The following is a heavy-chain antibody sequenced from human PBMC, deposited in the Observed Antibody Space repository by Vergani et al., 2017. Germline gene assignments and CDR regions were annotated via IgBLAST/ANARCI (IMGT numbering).Heavy chain of an antibody. D-gene: IGHD2-2*01. J-gene: IGHJ6*03. Sequence: QVQLVQSGAEVKKPGSSVKVSCKASGGTFSSYAISWVRQAPGQGLEWMGGIIPNFGTANYAQKFQGRVTITADKSTSTAYMELSSLRSEDTAVYYCAREVEVVVVPAAIYYYYYMDVWGKGTTVTVSS. CDR2: IIPNFGTA. CDR1: GGTFSSYA. V-gene: IGHV1-69*06. CDR3: AREVEVVVVPAAIYYYYYMDV.